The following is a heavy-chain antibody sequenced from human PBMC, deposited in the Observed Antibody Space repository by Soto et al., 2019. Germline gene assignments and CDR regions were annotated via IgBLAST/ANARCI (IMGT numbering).Heavy chain of an antibody. CDR3: DVGATTNSSYYYGMDV. CDR2: IIPIFGTA. CDR1: GGTFSSYA. J-gene: IGHJ6*02. V-gene: IGHV1-69*13. Sequence: ASVKVSCKASGGTFSSYAISWVRQAPGQGLEWMGGIIPIFGTANYAQKFQGRVTITADESTSTAYMELSSLRSEDTAVYYCDVGATTNSSYYYGMDVWGQGTTVTVSS. D-gene: IGHD1-26*01.